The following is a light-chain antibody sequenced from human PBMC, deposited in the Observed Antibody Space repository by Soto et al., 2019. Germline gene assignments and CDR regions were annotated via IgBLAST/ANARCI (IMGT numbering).Light chain of an antibody. CDR1: ESVVSSY. J-gene: IGKJ5*01. CDR3: QQYFTSPIT. CDR2: DAS. Sequence: EIVLTQSPCTLSLSPGERATLSCRVTESVVSSYLAWYQLKPGQAPRLLIYDASSRATGIPDRFSGSGSGTDFTLTISRLEPEDFAVYYCQQYFTSPITFGQGTRLEIK. V-gene: IGKV3-20*01.